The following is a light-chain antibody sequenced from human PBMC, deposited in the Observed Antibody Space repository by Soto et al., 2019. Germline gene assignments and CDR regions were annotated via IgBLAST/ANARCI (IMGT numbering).Light chain of an antibody. Sequence: QSVLTQPPSASGTPGQMVTISCSGSSSNIGSNYVYWYQQLPGTAPKLLIYSNNQRPSGVPDRFSGSKSGTSASLAISGLRSEDEADYYCAAWDDSLSGPVFGGGTQMTVL. V-gene: IGLV1-47*02. CDR1: SSNIGSNY. CDR2: SNN. CDR3: AAWDDSLSGPV. J-gene: IGLJ3*02.